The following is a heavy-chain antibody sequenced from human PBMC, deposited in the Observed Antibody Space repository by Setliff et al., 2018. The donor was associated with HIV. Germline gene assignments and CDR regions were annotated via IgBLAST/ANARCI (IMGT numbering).Heavy chain of an antibody. CDR1: GYTFTDYY. CDR2: VDPEDVET. J-gene: IGHJ4*02. D-gene: IGHD3-22*01. CDR3: ATAPTMKVVYSGF. Sequence: ASVKVSCKASGYTFTDYYMHWVQQAPGKGLEWMGRVDPEDVETIYAEKFQGRVTITADTSTDTAYMELSSLRSEDTAVYYCATAPTMKVVYSGFWGQGTLVTVSS. V-gene: IGHV1-69-2*01.